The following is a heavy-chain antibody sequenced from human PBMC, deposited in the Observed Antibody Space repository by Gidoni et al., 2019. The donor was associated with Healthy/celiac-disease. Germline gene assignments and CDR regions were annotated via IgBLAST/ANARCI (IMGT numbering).Heavy chain of an antibody. Sequence: EVQLVESGGGLVQPGRSLRLSCAASGFTFDDYAMHWVLQAPGKGLEWVSGISWSSGSIGYAYSVKGRFTISRDNAKNSLYLQMNILRAEDTALYYCAKDPAVDDYFDYWGQGTLVTVSS. V-gene: IGHV3-9*01. J-gene: IGHJ4*02. CDR2: ISWSSGSI. CDR3: AKDPAVDDYFDY. CDR1: GFTFDDYA.